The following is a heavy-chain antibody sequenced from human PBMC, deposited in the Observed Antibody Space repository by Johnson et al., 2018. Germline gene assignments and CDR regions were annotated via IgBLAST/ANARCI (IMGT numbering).Heavy chain of an antibody. CDR2: ISYDGSNR. D-gene: IGHD3-3*01. CDR1: GFTFSNYV. V-gene: IGHV3-30*18. J-gene: IGHJ4*02. CDR3: AKGPNPLRITIFGLITPLHD. Sequence: QVQLVESGGGVVQPGRSLRLSCAASGFTFSNYVMHWVRQAPGKGLEWVSVISYDGSNRFYADSVKGRFTVSRDNSKKTLYLQMNSLRAEDTAVDCCAKGPNPLRITIFGLITPLHDWGQGALVTVSS.